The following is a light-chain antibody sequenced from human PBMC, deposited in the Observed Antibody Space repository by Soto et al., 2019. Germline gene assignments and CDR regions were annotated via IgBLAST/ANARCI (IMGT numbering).Light chain of an antibody. CDR3: SSYAGSKTL. J-gene: IGLJ2*01. CDR1: SSDVGGYNY. CDR2: EVS. Sequence: QSALTQPPSASGSPGQSVTISCTGPSSDVGGYNYVSWYQQHPGKAPKLMIYEVSKRPSGVPDRFAGSKSGNTASLTVSGLQAEDEADYYCSSYAGSKTLFGGGTKLTVL. V-gene: IGLV2-8*01.